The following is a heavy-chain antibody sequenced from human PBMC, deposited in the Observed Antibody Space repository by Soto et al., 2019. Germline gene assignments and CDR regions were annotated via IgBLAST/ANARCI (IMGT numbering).Heavy chain of an antibody. CDR1: GFTFSSYG. CDR2: IWYDGSNK. V-gene: IGHV3-33*01. D-gene: IGHD6-13*01. J-gene: IGHJ6*02. Sequence: QVQLVESGGGVVQPGRSLRLSCAASGFTFSSYGMHWVRQAPGKGLEWVAVIWYDGSNKYYADSVKGRFTISRDNSKNTLYLQINSLKAEDTAVYYCAVLRGTAARTHYYYYYGMDVWGQGTTVTVSS. CDR3: AVLRGTAARTHYYYYYGMDV.